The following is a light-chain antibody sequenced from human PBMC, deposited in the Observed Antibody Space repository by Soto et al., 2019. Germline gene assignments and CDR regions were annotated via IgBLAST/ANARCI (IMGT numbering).Light chain of an antibody. V-gene: IGKV1-5*01. J-gene: IGKJ1*01. Sequence: MHIRRSPSTVSASLLDKVPFPFGASQTVNAWLAWYQHKPGKAPKPLIYDASILESGVPARFSGSGSGTEFILTISSLQPDDVGTYYCQQYDTYSGTFGEGTKVDIK. CDR3: QQYDTYSGT. CDR1: QTVNAW. CDR2: DAS.